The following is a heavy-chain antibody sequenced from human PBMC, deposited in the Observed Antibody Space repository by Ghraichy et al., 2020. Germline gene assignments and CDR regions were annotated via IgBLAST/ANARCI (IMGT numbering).Heavy chain of an antibody. CDR2: MNQDGSEK. V-gene: IGHV3-7*01. D-gene: IGHD1-1*01. CDR1: GFTFSSSW. Sequence: GGSLRLSCAASGFTFSSSWMSWVRQAPGKGLKWVANMNQDGSEKSYVDSVKGRFTISRDNAKNSLYLQMNSLRAEDTAVYYCATHNNWAFNYWGQGTLVTVSS. CDR3: ATHNNWAFNY. J-gene: IGHJ4*02.